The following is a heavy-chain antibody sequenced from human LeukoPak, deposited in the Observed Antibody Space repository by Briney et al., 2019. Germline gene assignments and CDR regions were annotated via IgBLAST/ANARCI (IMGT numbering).Heavy chain of an antibody. CDR3: SKSNRWRPPQDY. Sequence: PGGSLRLSCAASGFTFSNAWMNWVRQAPGKGLEWVGRIKSKTDGGTTDYAAPVKGRFTISRDDSKNTLYLQMHSLKTEDTAVKYCSKSNRWRPPQDYWGQGTLATVSS. CDR2: IKSKTDGGTT. D-gene: IGHD2-15*01. J-gene: IGHJ4*02. V-gene: IGHV3-15*07. CDR1: GFTFSNAW.